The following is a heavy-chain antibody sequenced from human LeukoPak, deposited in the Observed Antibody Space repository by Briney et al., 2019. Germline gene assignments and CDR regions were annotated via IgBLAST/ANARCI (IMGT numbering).Heavy chain of an antibody. CDR1: GYSISSGYY. J-gene: IGHJ4*02. Sequence: SETLSLTCAVSGYSISSGYYWGWIRQPPGKGLEWIGSIYHSGSTYYNPSPKSRVTISVDTSKNQFSLKLSSVTAADTAVYYCARSLYCSGGSCYFDYWGQGTLVTVSS. CDR2: IYHSGST. D-gene: IGHD2-15*01. CDR3: ARSLYCSGGSCYFDY. V-gene: IGHV4-38-2*01.